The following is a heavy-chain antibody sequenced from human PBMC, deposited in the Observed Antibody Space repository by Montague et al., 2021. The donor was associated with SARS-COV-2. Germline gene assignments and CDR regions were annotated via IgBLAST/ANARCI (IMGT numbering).Heavy chain of an antibody. CDR1: GFTISNYV. CDR2: LSYDERNQ. CDR3: AKGRTIIINSPFDY. Sequence: SLRLSCAASGFTISNYVLHWVRQAPGKGLEWVALLSYDERNQYYADSVKGRFTITRDNSKTTLYLQMNSLTIDDTAVYYCAKGRTIIINSPFDYWGQGTPVTGSS. V-gene: IGHV3-30*04. J-gene: IGHJ4*02. D-gene: IGHD4-23*01.